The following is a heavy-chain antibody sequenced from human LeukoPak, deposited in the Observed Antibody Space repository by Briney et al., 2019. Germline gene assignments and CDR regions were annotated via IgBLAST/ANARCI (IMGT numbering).Heavy chain of an antibody. V-gene: IGHV4-39*07. CDR1: GGSISSSSYY. CDR3: ARANGYCSSTSCYTGAFDI. CDR2: IYYSGST. J-gene: IGHJ3*02. Sequence: SETLSLTCTVSGGSISSSSYYWGWIRQPPGKGLEWIGSIYYSGSTYYNPSPKSRVTISVDTSKNQFSLKLSSVTAADTAVYYCARANGYCSSTSCYTGAFDIWGQGTMVTVSS. D-gene: IGHD2-2*02.